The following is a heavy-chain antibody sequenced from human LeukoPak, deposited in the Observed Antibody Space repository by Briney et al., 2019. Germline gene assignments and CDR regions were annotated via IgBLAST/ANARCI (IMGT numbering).Heavy chain of an antibody. V-gene: IGHV4-34*01. CDR2: INHSGST. D-gene: IGHD5-18*01. J-gene: IGHJ5*02. Sequence: TSETLSLTCAVYGGSFSGYYWSWIRQPPGKGLEWIGEINHSGSTNYNPSLKSRVTISVDTSKNQFSLKLSSVTAADTAVYYCARGRNFYLSYGYSRGFDPWGQGTLVTVSS. CDR1: GGSFSGYY. CDR3: ARGRNFYLSYGYSRGFDP.